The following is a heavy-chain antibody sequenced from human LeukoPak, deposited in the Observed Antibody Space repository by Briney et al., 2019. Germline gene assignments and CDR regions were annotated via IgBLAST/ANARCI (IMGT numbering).Heavy chain of an antibody. CDR1: GFTVSSNY. D-gene: IGHD4-17*01. Sequence: GGSLRLSCAASGFTVSSNYMSWVRQAPGKGLEWVSVIYSGGSTYYADSVKGRFTISRDNSKNTLYLQMNSLRAEDTAVYYCARVGSTVTGAFDIWGQGTMVTVSS. CDR3: ARVGSTVTGAFDI. CDR2: IYSGGST. V-gene: IGHV3-53*01. J-gene: IGHJ3*02.